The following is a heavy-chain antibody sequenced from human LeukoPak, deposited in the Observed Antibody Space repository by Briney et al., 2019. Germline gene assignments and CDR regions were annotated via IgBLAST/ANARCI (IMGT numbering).Heavy chain of an antibody. J-gene: IGHJ4*02. Sequence: ASVKASCKASGYTFTSYGISWVRQAPGQGLEWMGWISAYNGNTNYAQKLQGRVTMTTDTSTSTAYMELRSLRSDDTAVYYCARDRSYYGSGSYPCDYWGQGTLVTVSS. CDR2: ISAYNGNT. D-gene: IGHD3-10*01. CDR3: ARDRSYYGSGSYPCDY. V-gene: IGHV1-18*01. CDR1: GYTFTSYG.